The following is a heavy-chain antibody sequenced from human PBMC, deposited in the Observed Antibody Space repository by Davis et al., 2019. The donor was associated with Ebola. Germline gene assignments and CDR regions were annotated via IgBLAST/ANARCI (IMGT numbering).Heavy chain of an antibody. J-gene: IGHJ5*02. Sequence: GESLKISCAASGFTFSGSSMNWVRRAPGKGLEWVSHISGGTGTIEYADSVKGRFTMSRDNAKNSLYLQMNSLRDEDTAVYYCVRGGQRFDPWGQGTLVTVSS. CDR1: GFTFSGSS. CDR3: VRGGQRFDP. CDR2: ISGGTGTI. D-gene: IGHD1-26*01. V-gene: IGHV3-48*02.